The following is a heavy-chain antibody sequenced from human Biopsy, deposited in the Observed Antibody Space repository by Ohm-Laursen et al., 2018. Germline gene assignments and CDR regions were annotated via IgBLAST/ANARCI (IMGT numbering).Heavy chain of an antibody. J-gene: IGHJ4*02. CDR1: GGSISSSTTYY. Sequence: SDTLSLTCTVSGGSISSSTTYYWAWLRQPPGKGLEWIGSIYNTETTFYNPSLKSRVTISADTSKNQFSLKLGSVTVADTAVFYCARRGSGGRSFDYWGQGSLVTVSS. D-gene: IGHD2-15*01. V-gene: IGHV4-39*07. CDR2: IYNTETT. CDR3: ARRGSGGRSFDY.